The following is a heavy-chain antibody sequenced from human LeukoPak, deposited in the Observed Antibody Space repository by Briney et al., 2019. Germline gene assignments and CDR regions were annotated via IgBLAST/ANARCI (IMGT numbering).Heavy chain of an antibody. CDR2: IQQDGSAK. D-gene: IGHD4-17*01. CDR3: ARHSVDSLGRSKHIDY. Sequence: GGSLRLSCAGSGFTFSSDWMTWVRQAPGKGLEWVANIQQDGSAKYYVDSLKGRFTISRDNAKNSLSLQMNSLTADDTAVYYCARHSVDSLGRSKHIDYWGQGTLVTVSS. V-gene: IGHV3-7*01. J-gene: IGHJ4*02. CDR1: GFTFSSDW.